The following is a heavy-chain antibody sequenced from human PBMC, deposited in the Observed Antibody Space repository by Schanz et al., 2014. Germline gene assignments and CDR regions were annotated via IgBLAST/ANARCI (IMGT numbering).Heavy chain of an antibody. J-gene: IGHJ6*02. D-gene: IGHD3-9*01. V-gene: IGHV1-18*04. CDR1: GYTFRHYV. CDR3: ARGWGYDALTGYVF. CDR2: ISGYNGNT. Sequence: QVQLVQSGGEVKKPGASVKVSCKASGYTFRHYVITWLRQAPGQGLEWMGYISGYNGNTNYAPKVQDRVTMTTDTSTSTAYMELRSLRSDDTAVYYCARGWGYDALTGYVFWGQGTTVTVSS.